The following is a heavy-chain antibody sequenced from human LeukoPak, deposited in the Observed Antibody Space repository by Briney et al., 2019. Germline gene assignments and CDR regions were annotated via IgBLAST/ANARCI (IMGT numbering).Heavy chain of an antibody. Sequence: YPGGSLRLSCAAPGFTVSSNYMSWVRQAPGKGLEWVAFIRYNGNNQYYADSVKGRFTISRDNSKNTLYLQMNSLKGDDTAVYYCAKDSAFYYIDVWGKGTTVIISS. CDR2: IRYNGNNQ. D-gene: IGHD3-10*01. J-gene: IGHJ6*03. CDR3: AKDSAFYYIDV. V-gene: IGHV3-30*02. CDR1: GFTVSSNY.